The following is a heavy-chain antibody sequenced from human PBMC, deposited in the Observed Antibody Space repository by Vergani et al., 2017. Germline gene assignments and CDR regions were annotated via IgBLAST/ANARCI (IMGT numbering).Heavy chain of an antibody. J-gene: IGHJ3*02. Sequence: QLQLQESGPGLVKPSETLSLTCTVSGGSISSSSYYWGWIRQPPGKGLEWMGSIYYSGSTYYNPSLKSRVTIAVDTSKNQFSLKLSSVTAADTAVYYCARAPIIAAAGSGDAFDIWGQGTMVTVSS. D-gene: IGHD6-13*01. CDR2: IYYSGST. V-gene: IGHV4-39*07. CDR1: GGSISSSSYY. CDR3: ARAPIIAAAGSGDAFDI.